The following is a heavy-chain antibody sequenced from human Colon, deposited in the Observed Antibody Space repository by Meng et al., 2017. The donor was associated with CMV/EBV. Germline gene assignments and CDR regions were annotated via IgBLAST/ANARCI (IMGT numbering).Heavy chain of an antibody. D-gene: IGHD2/OR15-2a*01. CDR2: VNYSGAT. CDR3: AKELRGSDYFGPGY. J-gene: IGHJ4*02. V-gene: IGHV4-39*07. Sequence: SETLSLTCTVSGGSIINSNLYWGWVRQPPGKGLEWIGTVNYSGATQYNPALRSRVTVSVDTSRNQFSLTMNSVTAADTAVYYCAKELRGSDYFGPGYWGRGTLVTVSS. CDR1: GGSIINSNLY.